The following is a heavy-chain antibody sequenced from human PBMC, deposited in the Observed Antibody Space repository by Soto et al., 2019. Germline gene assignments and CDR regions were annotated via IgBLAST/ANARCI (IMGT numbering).Heavy chain of an antibody. CDR2: IIAYYGMT. CDR1: GYTFNTYG. V-gene: IGHV1-18*01. D-gene: IGHD3-3*01. CDR3: ARDPHEFWTSYWFDP. Sequence: GASVKVSCKPSGYTFNTYGINWVRQAPGQGLELMGWIIAYYGMTTYAEKFQGRVTLTTDTSTGTAYMELRSLRSDDTAIYYCARDPHEFWTSYWFDPWGQGTPVTVSS. J-gene: IGHJ5*02.